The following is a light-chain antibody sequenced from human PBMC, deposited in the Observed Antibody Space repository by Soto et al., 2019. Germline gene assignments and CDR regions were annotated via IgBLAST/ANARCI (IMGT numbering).Light chain of an antibody. Sequence: EIVMTQSPDTLYVSPGEGATLSCRASQSVRTKLAWYQQKAGQAPRLLIYGASTRATGIPARFSGSGSGTDFTLTISSLEPEDFAVYYCQQYETSSPTFGQGTKVDIK. J-gene: IGKJ1*01. CDR1: QSVRTK. CDR3: QQYETSSPT. CDR2: GAS. V-gene: IGKV3-15*01.